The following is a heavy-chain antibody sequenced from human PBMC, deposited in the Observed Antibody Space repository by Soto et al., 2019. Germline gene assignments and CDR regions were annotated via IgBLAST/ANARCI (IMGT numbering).Heavy chain of an antibody. CDR3: ARVLGDIYYDFWSGSTATMNFDY. CDR1: GYTFTSYG. V-gene: IGHV1-18*01. CDR2: ISAYNGNT. Sequence: QVQLVQSGAEVKKPGASVKVSCKASGYTFTSYGISWVRQAPGQGLEWMGWISAYNGNTNYAQKLQGRVTMTTDTSTSAAYMELSTLRYDDTAVYYCARVLGDIYYDFWSGSTATMNFDYWGQGTVVTVSS. J-gene: IGHJ4*02. D-gene: IGHD3-3*01.